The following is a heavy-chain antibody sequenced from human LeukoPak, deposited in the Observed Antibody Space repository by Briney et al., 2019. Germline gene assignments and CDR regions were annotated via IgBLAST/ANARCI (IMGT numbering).Heavy chain of an antibody. CDR1: GFTFSSYA. Sequence: GGSLRLSCAASGFTFSSYAMHWVRQAPGKGLEWVAVISYDGSNKYYADSVKGRFTISRDNAKNSLYLQMNSLRAEDTAVYYCARDSPPDYWGQGTLVTVS. J-gene: IGHJ4*02. V-gene: IGHV3-30*04. CDR3: ARDSPPDY. CDR2: ISYDGSNK.